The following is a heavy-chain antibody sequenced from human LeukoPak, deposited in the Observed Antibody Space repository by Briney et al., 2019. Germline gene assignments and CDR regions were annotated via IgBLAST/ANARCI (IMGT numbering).Heavy chain of an antibody. CDR1: GYTFTGYY. Sequence: GASVKVSCKASGYTFTGYYMHWVRQAPGQGLEWMGWINPNSGGTNYAQKFQGRVTMTRDTSISTAYMELSRLRSDDTAVYYCAKGDSSSWFWFDPWGQGTLVTVSP. V-gene: IGHV1-2*02. CDR2: INPNSGGT. D-gene: IGHD6-13*01. CDR3: AKGDSSSWFWFDP. J-gene: IGHJ5*02.